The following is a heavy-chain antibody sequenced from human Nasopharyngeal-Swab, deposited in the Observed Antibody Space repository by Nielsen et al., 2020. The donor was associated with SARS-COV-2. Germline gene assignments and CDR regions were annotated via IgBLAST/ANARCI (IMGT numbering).Heavy chain of an antibody. J-gene: IGHJ3*02. CDR3: EGIWSSNDAFDI. Sequence: GGSLRLSCVASGFDFSSYWMNWVRQVPGKGLVGVSRISGDGSATTYADSVQGRFSISRDNARNTVFLQMNSLKEEDTAVYYCEGIWSSNDAFDIWGQGTMVTVSS. V-gene: IGHV3-74*01. D-gene: IGHD2-15*01. CDR1: GFDFSSYW. CDR2: ISGDGSAT.